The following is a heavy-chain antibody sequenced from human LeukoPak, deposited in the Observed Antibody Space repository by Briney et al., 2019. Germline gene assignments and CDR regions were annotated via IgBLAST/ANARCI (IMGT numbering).Heavy chain of an antibody. CDR1: GYSISSGYY. D-gene: IGHD4-17*01. V-gene: IGHV4-38-2*02. CDR3: ARGGRDYGDYYDI. J-gene: IGHJ3*02. CDR2: IYHSGST. Sequence: SETLSLTCTVSGYSISSGYYWGWIRQPPGKGLEWIGSIYHSGSTNYNPSLKSRVTISVDTSKNQFSLKLSSVTAADTAVYYCARGGRDYGDYYDIWGQGTMVTVSS.